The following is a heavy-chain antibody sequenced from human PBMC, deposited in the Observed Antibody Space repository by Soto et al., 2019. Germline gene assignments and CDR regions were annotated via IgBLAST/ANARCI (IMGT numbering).Heavy chain of an antibody. CDR1: VGAVSRKNNY. Sequence: SCYISVGAVSRKNNYWSWIRQPPGKGLEWIGYIYYSGSTYYKPSLKSRVTISVDTSKNQFSLKVTSVTAADTALYYCARQGGYCSSTNCYGYYAMDVWGQGTTVTVSS. V-gene: IGHV4-30-4*01. CDR2: IYYSGST. D-gene: IGHD2-2*01. CDR3: ARQGGYCSSTNCYGYYAMDV. J-gene: IGHJ6*02.